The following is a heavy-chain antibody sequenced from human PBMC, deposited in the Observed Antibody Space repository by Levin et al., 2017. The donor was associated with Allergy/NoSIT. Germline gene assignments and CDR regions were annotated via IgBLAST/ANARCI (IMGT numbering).Heavy chain of an antibody. CDR2: IKQDGSDK. Sequence: GESLKISCAASGFTFSNYWMSWVRQAPGKGLEWVANIKQDGSDKYYVDSVKGRFTISRDNAKNSLYLQMNSLRVEDTAVYYCARDGYGDYVIGPRYNWFDPLGQGTLVTVSS. J-gene: IGHJ5*02. D-gene: IGHD4-17*01. CDR3: ARDGYGDYVIGPRYNWFDP. V-gene: IGHV3-7*01. CDR1: GFTFSNYW.